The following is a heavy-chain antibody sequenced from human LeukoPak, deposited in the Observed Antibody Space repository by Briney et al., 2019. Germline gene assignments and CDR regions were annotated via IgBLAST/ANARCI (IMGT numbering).Heavy chain of an antibody. CDR3: ARDEQWLVPISRPFYGMDV. V-gene: IGHV1-24*01. Sequence: ASVKVSCKVSGYTLTGKSMHWVRQAPGKGLEWMGGFDPEDGKTIYAQNFQGRVTMTTDTPTSTAYMELRSLRSDDTAVYYCARDEQWLVPISRPFYGMDVWGQGTTVTVSS. J-gene: IGHJ6*02. CDR2: FDPEDGKT. D-gene: IGHD6-19*01. CDR1: GYTLTGKS.